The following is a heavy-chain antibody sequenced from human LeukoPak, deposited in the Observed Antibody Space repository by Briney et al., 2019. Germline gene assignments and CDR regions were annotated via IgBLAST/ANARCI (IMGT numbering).Heavy chain of an antibody. D-gene: IGHD3-22*01. CDR1: GGTFSSYA. CDR2: IIPIFGTA. CDR3: ARASYYYDSSGYSDFDY. Sequence: SVKVSCKASGGTFSSYAISWVRQAPGQGLEWMGGIIPIFGTANYAQKFQGRVTITADEATSTAYMELSSLRSEDTAVYYCARASYYYDSSGYSDFDYWGQGTLVTVSS. V-gene: IGHV1-69*13. J-gene: IGHJ4*02.